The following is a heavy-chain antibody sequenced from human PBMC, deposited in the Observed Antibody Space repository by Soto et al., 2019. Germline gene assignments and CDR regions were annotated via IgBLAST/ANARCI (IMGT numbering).Heavy chain of an antibody. CDR1: GGSISSGDYY. J-gene: IGHJ4*02. Sequence: SETLSLTCTVSGGSISSGDYYWSWIRQPPGKGLEWIGYIYYSGSTYYNPSLKSRVTISVDTSKNQFSLKLSSVTAADTAVYYCARVRYSYGMTDYWGQGTLVTVS. V-gene: IGHV4-30-4*01. CDR2: IYYSGST. D-gene: IGHD5-18*01. CDR3: ARVRYSYGMTDY.